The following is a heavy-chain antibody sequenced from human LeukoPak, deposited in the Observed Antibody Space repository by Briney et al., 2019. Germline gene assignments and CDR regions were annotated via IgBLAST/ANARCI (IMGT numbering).Heavy chain of an antibody. D-gene: IGHD2-21*02. CDR2: IYYSGST. J-gene: IGHJ4*02. CDR3: ATVPLSPLCGGDCYG. CDR1: GGSFSGYY. V-gene: IGHV4-39*01. Sequence: KSSETLSLTCAVYGGSFSGYYWGWIRQPPGKGLEWIGSIYYSGSTYYNPSLKSRVTISVDTSKNQFSLKLSSVTAADTAVYYCATVPLSPLCGGDCYGWGQGTLVTVSS.